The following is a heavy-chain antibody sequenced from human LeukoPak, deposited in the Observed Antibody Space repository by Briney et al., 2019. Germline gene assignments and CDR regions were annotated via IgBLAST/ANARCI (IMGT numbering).Heavy chain of an antibody. CDR2: INPNSGGT. V-gene: IGHV1-2*02. CDR3: SRDMPAAARSFDY. CDR1: GYTFTGYY. Sequence: ASVKVSCKASGYTFTGYYMHWVRQAPGQGLEWMGWINPNSGGTNYAQKFQGRVTMTRDTSISTAYMELSRLRSDDTAMYYWSRDMPAAARSFDYWGQGTLVTVSS. J-gene: IGHJ4*02. D-gene: IGHD2-2*01.